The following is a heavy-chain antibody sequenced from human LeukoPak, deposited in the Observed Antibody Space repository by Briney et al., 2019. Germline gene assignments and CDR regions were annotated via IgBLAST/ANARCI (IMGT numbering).Heavy chain of an antibody. CDR1: GGTFSSSA. CDR3: ARDQGLTAPPPYGLDV. CDR2: IIPVLNIT. Sequence: SVKDSCKASGGTFSSSAITCVRQAPGQGLEWMGRIIPVLNITNYAQKFQGRVTITADTSTSTAYMELSSLRSEETAVYYCARDQGLTAPPPYGLDVWGKRPPVTVSS. V-gene: IGHV1-69*04. D-gene: IGHD5-18*01. J-gene: IGHJ6*04.